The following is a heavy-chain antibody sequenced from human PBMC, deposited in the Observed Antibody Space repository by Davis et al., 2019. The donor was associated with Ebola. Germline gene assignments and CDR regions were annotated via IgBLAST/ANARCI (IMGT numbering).Heavy chain of an antibody. V-gene: IGHV1-69*13. CDR1: GGTFSSNS. Sequence: AASVKVSCKASGGTFSSNSINWVRQVPGQGLEWMGAIIPVYGTTNYAQEFQGRVTITADESTSTAYMELNSVRPEDTAVYYCARNGDYDPWFDPWGQGTLVTVSS. J-gene: IGHJ5*02. D-gene: IGHD4-17*01. CDR2: IIPVYGTT. CDR3: ARNGDYDPWFDP.